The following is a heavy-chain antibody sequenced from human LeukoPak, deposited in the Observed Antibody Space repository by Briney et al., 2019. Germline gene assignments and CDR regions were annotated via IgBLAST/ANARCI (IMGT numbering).Heavy chain of an antibody. CDR1: GGSISSGGYY. J-gene: IGHJ5*02. CDR2: TSGSGGST. D-gene: IGHD4/OR15-4a*01. Sequence: LSLTCTVSGGSISSGGYYWSWIRQAPGKGLEWVSATSGSGGSTYYADSVKGRFTISRDNSKNTLYLQMNSLRAEDTAVYYCAKDIRLTENWFDPWGQGTLVTVSS. V-gene: IGHV3-23*01. CDR3: AKDIRLTENWFDP.